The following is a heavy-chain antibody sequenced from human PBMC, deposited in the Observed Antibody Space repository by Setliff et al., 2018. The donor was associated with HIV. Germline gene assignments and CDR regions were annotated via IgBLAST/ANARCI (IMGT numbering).Heavy chain of an antibody. D-gene: IGHD3-22*01. V-gene: IGHV1-46*01. CDR1: GDTFTSYY. J-gene: IGHJ4*02. Sequence: GASVKVSCKASGDTFTSYYMHWVRRAPGQGLEWMGMISPSGASTKYAQRLQGRVTLTRDTSSSTVYVELSSLRSEDTAVYYCARDREYYYDNSGSPSFDYWGQGTLVTVSS. CDR2: ISPSGAST. CDR3: ARDREYYYDNSGSPSFDY.